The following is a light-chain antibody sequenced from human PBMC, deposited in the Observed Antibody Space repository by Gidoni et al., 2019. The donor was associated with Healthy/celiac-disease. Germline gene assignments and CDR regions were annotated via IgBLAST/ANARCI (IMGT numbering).Light chain of an antibody. CDR2: GAS. Sequence: EIVLTQSPGTLSLSPGARATLSCRASQSVYTYLAWYQQKPGQAPRLLIYGASSRATGIPDMFSGSGSGTDFTLTISRLEPEDFAVYYCQQYGSSPWTFGQGTKVEIK. CDR3: QQYGSSPWT. J-gene: IGKJ1*01. V-gene: IGKV3-20*01. CDR1: QSVYTY.